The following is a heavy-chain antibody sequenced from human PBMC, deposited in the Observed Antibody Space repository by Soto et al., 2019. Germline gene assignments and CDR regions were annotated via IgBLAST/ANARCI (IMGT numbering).Heavy chain of an antibody. Sequence: EVQLVESGGGLVQPGGSLRLSCAASGFTFSSYWMSWVRQAPGKGLEWVANIKQDGSEKYYVDSVKGRFTISRDNAKNSLYLQMNSLRAEDTAVYYCARDGYSSGWPSYYFDYWGQGTLVTVSS. CDR1: GFTFSSYW. D-gene: IGHD6-19*01. CDR3: ARDGYSSGWPSYYFDY. CDR2: IKQDGSEK. J-gene: IGHJ4*02. V-gene: IGHV3-7*03.